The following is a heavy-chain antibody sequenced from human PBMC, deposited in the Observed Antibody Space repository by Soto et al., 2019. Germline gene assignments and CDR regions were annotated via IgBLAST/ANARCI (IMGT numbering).Heavy chain of an antibody. CDR2: VSGGGAT. CDR1: GFTFSSYA. V-gene: IGHV3-23*01. Sequence: GSPRLSCAASGFTFSSYAMSWVRQAPGKGLEWVSVVSGGGATYYADSVKGRFTISRDNSKNTLYLQMNSLRVEDTAVYYCAKERPPDIVVIIHAALDYGGQGPLVNVSS. J-gene: IGHJ4*02. D-gene: IGHD2-2*01. CDR3: AKERPPDIVVIIHAALDY.